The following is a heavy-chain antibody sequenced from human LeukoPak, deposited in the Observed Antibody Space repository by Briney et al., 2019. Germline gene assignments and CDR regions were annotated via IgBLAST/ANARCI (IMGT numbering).Heavy chain of an antibody. Sequence: ASVTVSCKASGGTFSSYAISWVRQAPGQGLEWMGGIIPIFGTANYAQKFQGRVTITTDESTSTAYMELSSLRSEDTAVYYCARGAGTDYYYGMDVWGQGTTVTVSS. J-gene: IGHJ6*02. CDR1: GGTFSSYA. D-gene: IGHD6-19*01. V-gene: IGHV1-69*05. CDR2: IIPIFGTA. CDR3: ARGAGTDYYYGMDV.